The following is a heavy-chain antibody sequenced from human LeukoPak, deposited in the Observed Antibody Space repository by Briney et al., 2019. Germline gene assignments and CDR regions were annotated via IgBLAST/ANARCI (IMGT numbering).Heavy chain of an antibody. CDR3: ARRLRWGHYYYMDV. CDR1: GGSFSGYY. V-gene: IGHV4-34*01. CDR2: INDSGST. Sequence: SETLSLTCAVYGGSFSGYYWSWIRQPPGKGLEWIGEINDSGSTNYNPSLKSRVTISVDTSKNQFSLKLSSVTAADTAVYYCARRLRWGHYYYMDVWGKGTTVTISS. D-gene: IGHD4-23*01. J-gene: IGHJ6*03.